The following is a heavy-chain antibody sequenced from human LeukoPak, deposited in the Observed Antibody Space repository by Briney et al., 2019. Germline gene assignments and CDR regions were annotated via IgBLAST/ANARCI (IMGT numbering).Heavy chain of an antibody. D-gene: IGHD2-21*02. J-gene: IGHJ4*02. Sequence: GGSLRLSCAVSGFTFTGYAMSWVRQAPGKGLEWVSTISGSGGTTYYADSVKGRFTISRDNSKNTLYLQMNSLRAEDTALYYCAKSYCGGDCYRSRFDYWGQGTLVTVSS. CDR1: GFTFTGYA. V-gene: IGHV3-23*01. CDR2: ISGSGGTT. CDR3: AKSYCGGDCYRSRFDY.